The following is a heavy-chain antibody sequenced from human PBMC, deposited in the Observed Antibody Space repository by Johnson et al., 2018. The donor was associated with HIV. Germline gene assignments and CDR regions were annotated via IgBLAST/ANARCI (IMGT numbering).Heavy chain of an antibody. CDR3: AREEGTDILTRGDAFDI. Sequence: QMLLVESGGGLVKPGGSLRLSCAASGFTFFDYYMSWIRQAPGKGLEWVSYISSSGSTIYYADSVKGRFTISRDNAKNSLYLEMNSLRAEDTAVYYCAREEGTDILTRGDAFDIWGQGTMVTVSS. CDR1: GFTFFDYY. D-gene: IGHD3-9*01. V-gene: IGHV3-11*04. J-gene: IGHJ3*02. CDR2: ISSSGSTI.